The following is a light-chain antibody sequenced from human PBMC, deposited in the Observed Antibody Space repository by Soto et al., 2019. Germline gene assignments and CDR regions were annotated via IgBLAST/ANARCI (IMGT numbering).Light chain of an antibody. V-gene: IGKV3D-20*02. CDR1: QSLSSNY. CDR3: QQRSDWIT. CDR2: DAS. Sequence: IVLTQSPGTLSLSPGERATLSCRASQSLSSNYLAWYQQKPGQAPRLLIYDASNRATGIPARFSGSGSGTDFTLTISSLEPEDFAVYYCQQRSDWITFGQGTRLEIK. J-gene: IGKJ5*01.